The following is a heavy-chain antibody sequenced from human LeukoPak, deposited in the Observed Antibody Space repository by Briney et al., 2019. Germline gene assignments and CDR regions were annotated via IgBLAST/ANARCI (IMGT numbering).Heavy chain of an antibody. V-gene: IGHV4-39*07. D-gene: IGHD3-22*01. CDR2: IYYSGST. J-gene: IGHJ4*02. CDR3: ARDDTLDYYDSSGLSI. Sequence: SETLSLTCTVSGGSISGSSNYWGWIRQPPGKGLQWIGSIYYSGSTYYNPSLKSRVTISADTSKNQFSLKLNSVTAADTAVYYCARDDTLDYYDSSGLSIWGQGTLVTVSS. CDR1: GGSISGSSNY.